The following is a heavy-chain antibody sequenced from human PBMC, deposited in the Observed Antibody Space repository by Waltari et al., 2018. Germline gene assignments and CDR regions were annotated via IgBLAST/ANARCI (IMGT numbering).Heavy chain of an antibody. CDR3: ARTTETTSGGYYYYYMDV. Sequence: QVQLVQSGTEVKKPGASVKVSCKASGYTFTSYGITWMRQAPGQGLEWMGWMSAYTGNTHYAEKLQVRVTMTTDTSTSIAYMELRSLRAEDTAVYYCARTTETTSGGYYYYYMDVWGKGATVTVSS. J-gene: IGHJ6*03. V-gene: IGHV1-18*01. CDR1: GYTFTSYG. D-gene: IGHD4-17*01. CDR2: MSAYTGNT.